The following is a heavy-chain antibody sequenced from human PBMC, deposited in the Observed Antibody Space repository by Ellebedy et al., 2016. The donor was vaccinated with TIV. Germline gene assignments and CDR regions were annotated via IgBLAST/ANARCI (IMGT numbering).Heavy chain of an antibody. CDR3: ARLRQSRDRSHWYFDL. D-gene: IGHD1-14*01. V-gene: IGHV4-4*07. Sequence: SETLSLXCTVSGVSFSSYYWSWIRQSAGKGLEWIGRIFMSGSTTYNPSLKNRVTTSVDASTTQLSLNLSSVTAADTAVYFCARLRQSRDRSHWYFDLWGRGTLVTVSS. J-gene: IGHJ2*01. CDR1: GVSFSSYY. CDR2: IFMSGST.